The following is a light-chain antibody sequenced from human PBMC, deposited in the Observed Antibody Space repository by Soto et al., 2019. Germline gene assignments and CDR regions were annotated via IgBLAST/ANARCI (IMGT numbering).Light chain of an antibody. J-gene: IGLJ3*02. Sequence: SYELTQPPSVSVAPGPTATITCGGNNIGSYSVHWYQQKPGQAPVLVVYDDSARPSGIPERFSGSNSGNTATLTIGRVEAGDEADYYCQVWDSSSDHWVFGGGTQLTVL. CDR2: DDS. V-gene: IGLV3-21*02. CDR3: QVWDSSSDHWV. CDR1: NIGSYS.